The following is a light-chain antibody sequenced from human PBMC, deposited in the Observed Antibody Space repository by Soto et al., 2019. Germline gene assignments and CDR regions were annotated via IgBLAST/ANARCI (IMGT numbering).Light chain of an antibody. CDR1: SSDVGGYNY. CDR2: EVS. CDR3: SSYTSSRAYV. J-gene: IGLJ1*01. Sequence: QSALTQPASVSGSPGQSMSISCTGTSSDVGGYNYVSWYQQQSGKAPKPMIHEVSNRPSGVSNRFSGSKSGNTASLTISGLQAEDEADYYCSSYTSSRAYVFGIGTKLPVL. V-gene: IGLV2-14*01.